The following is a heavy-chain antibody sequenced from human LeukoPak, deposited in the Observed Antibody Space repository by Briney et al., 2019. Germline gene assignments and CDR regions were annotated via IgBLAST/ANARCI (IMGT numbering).Heavy chain of an antibody. CDR1: GYTFTGYY. D-gene: IGHD2-2*01. V-gene: IGHV1-2*02. CDR2: INPYSGGT. J-gene: IGHJ4*02. Sequence: ASVTVSCKASGYTFTGYYMHWVGQAPGQGREWMGWINPYSGGTNYAQKFQGRVTMTRDTSISTAYMELSRLRSDDTAVYYCARANIVVVPAAMGYWGQGTLVTVSS. CDR3: ARANIVVVPAAMGY.